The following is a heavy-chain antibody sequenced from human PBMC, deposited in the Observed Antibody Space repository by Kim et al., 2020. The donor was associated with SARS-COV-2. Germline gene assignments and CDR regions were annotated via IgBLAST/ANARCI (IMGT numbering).Heavy chain of an antibody. Sequence: ANYEQKCQGRVTITADESTSTAYMELSSLRSEDTAVYYCARAGVWYGMDVWGQGTTVTVSS. CDR2: A. CDR3: ARAGVWYGMDV. J-gene: IGHJ6*02. V-gene: IGHV1-69*01. D-gene: IGHD3-16*01.